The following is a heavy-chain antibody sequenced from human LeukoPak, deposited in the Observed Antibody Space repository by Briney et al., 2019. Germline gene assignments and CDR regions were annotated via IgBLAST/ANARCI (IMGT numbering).Heavy chain of an antibody. CDR3: ARSPSAMMAVAGLFDY. CDR1: GGSISSGGYY. D-gene: IGHD6-19*01. J-gene: IGHJ4*02. Sequence: SQTLSLTCTVSGGSISSGGYYWSWIRQPPGKGLEWIGYIYHSGSTYYNPSLKSRVTISVDRSKNQFSLKLSSVTAADTAVYYCARSPSAMMAVAGLFDYWGQGTLVTVSS. CDR2: IYHSGST. V-gene: IGHV4-30-2*01.